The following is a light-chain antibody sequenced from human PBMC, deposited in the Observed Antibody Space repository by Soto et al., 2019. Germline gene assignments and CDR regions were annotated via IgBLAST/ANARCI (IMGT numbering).Light chain of an antibody. V-gene: IGKV3-20*01. CDR2: GAS. J-gene: IGKJ1*01. CDR3: QQYGSSTRT. CDR1: QSVSNSF. Sequence: EIVSTQSPGTLSLSPGERATLSCRASQSVSNSFLAWYQQAAGQAPRILIYGASSRATGIPDRFSGSVSGTDFNLTISRLETEDCAVYEGQQYGSSTRTFGQATKVDIK.